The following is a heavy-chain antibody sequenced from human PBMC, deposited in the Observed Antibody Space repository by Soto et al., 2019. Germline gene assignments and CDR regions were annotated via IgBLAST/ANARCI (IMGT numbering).Heavy chain of an antibody. CDR2: IGTAGDT. CDR3: ARSKGFTSGYSYYGMDV. J-gene: IGHJ6*02. Sequence: GGSLRLSSAASGFTVSSYDIHLVRQATGKGLECVSAIGTAGDTYYPGSVKGRFTISRENAKNSLYLQMNSLIAGDMAVYYCARSKGFTSGYSYYGMDVWGQGKTV. CDR1: GFTVSSYD. V-gene: IGHV3-13*01. D-gene: IGHD3-10*01.